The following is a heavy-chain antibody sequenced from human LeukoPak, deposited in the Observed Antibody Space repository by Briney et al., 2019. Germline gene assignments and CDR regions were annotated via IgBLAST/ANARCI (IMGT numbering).Heavy chain of an antibody. Sequence: ASVKVSCKASGGTFSSYAISWVRQAPGHGLELVGAITPIFGTPNYVEKFQGRVTISADESTSTAYMELSSLTSEDTAVYYCARGYDSSGYYSYYYYYYMDVWGKGTTVTVSS. J-gene: IGHJ6*03. CDR3: ARGYDSSGYYSYYYYYYMDV. CDR2: ITPIFGTP. CDR1: GGTFSSYA. D-gene: IGHD3-22*01. V-gene: IGHV1-69*13.